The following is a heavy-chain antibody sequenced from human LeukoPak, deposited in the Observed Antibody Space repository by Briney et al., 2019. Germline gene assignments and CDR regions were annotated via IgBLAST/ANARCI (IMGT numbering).Heavy chain of an antibody. J-gene: IGHJ5*02. CDR2: INHSGST. D-gene: IGHD2-2*01. CDR1: GGSFSGYY. Sequence: PSETLSLTCAVYGGSFSGYYWSWIRQPPGKGLEWIGEINHSGSTNYNPSLKSRVTMSVDTSKNQFSLKLSSVTAADTAVYYCARGADIVVVPAAKWFDPWGQGTLVTVSS. V-gene: IGHV4-34*01. CDR3: ARGADIVVVPAAKWFDP.